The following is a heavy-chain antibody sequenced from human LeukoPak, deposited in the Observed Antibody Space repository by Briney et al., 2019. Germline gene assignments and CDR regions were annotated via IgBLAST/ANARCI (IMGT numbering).Heavy chain of an antibody. Sequence: GGSLRLSCVASGFSLSDYAMSWVRQAPGKGLEWVSAISGGGDIAYYADSVKGRFTISRDNSKNTLYLQMSSLRAEDTAVYYCPRKYDSSGYYDHWGQGILVSVSS. V-gene: IGHV3-23*01. J-gene: IGHJ4*02. CDR1: GFSLSDYA. CDR3: PRKYDSSGYYDH. D-gene: IGHD3-22*01. CDR2: ISGGGDIA.